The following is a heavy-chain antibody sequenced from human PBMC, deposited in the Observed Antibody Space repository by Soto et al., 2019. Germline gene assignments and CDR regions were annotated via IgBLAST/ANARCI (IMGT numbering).Heavy chain of an antibody. CDR1: GFTFSSYA. V-gene: IGHV3-23*01. J-gene: IGHJ4*02. CDR2: ISGSGGGT. Sequence: PGGSLRLSCAASGFTFSSYAVSWVRQAPGKGLEWVSSISGSGGGTYYADSVKGRFTFSRDNSKNTLYLQMNSLRAEDTAVYYCAKATLRVVHPLVFDYWGQGSLVTVSS. CDR3: AKATLRVVHPLVFDY. D-gene: IGHD3-3*01.